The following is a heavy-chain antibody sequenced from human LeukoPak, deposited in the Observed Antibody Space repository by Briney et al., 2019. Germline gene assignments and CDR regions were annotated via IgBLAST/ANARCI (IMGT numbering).Heavy chain of an antibody. CDR1: GFTFSSYW. D-gene: IGHD3-22*01. CDR2: INSDGSST. J-gene: IGHJ5*02. Sequence: GGSLRLSCAASGFTFSSYWMHWVRQAPGKGLVWVSRINSDGSSTSYADSVKGRFTISRDNAKNTLYLQMNSLRAEDTAVYYCARDQYYYDSSGYIGKSWFDPWGQGTLVTVSS. V-gene: IGHV3-74*01. CDR3: ARDQYYYDSSGYIGKSWFDP.